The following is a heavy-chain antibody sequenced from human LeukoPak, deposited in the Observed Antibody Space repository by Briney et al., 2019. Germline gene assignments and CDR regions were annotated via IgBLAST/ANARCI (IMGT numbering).Heavy chain of an antibody. D-gene: IGHD3-3*01. CDR2: INPSGGST. V-gene: IGHV1-46*01. Sequence: ASVKVSCKASGYTFTSYGISWVRQAPGQGLEWMGIINPSGGSTSYAQKFQGRVTMTRDTSTSTVYMELSSLRSEDTAVYYCARVYYDFWSGKETEYYFDYWGQGTLVTVSS. CDR3: ARVYYDFWSGKETEYYFDY. CDR1: GYTFTSYG. J-gene: IGHJ4*02.